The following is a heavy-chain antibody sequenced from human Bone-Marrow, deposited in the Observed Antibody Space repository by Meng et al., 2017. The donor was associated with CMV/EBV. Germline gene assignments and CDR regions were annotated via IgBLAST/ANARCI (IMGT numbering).Heavy chain of an antibody. J-gene: IGHJ6*02. V-gene: IGHV3-53*01. CDR3: ARVRRPLRFLEWFYGMDV. D-gene: IGHD3-3*01. CDR1: GFTVSSNY. CDR2: IYSGGST. Sequence: GGSLRLSCAASGFTVSSNYMSWVRQAPGKGLEWVSVIYSGGSTYYADSVKGRFTISRDNSKNTLYLQMNSLRAEDTAVYYCARVRRPLRFLEWFYGMDVWGQGTTVTVSS.